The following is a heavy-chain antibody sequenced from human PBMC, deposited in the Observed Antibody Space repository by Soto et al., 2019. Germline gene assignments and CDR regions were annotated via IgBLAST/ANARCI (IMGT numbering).Heavy chain of an antibody. CDR2: INHSGST. CDR3: ARVGNCSSTSCYLDY. V-gene: IGHV4-34*01. CDR1: GGSFSGYY. Sequence: SETLSLTCAVYGGSFSGYYWSWIRQPPGKGLEWIGEINHSGSTNYNPSLKSRVTISVDTSKNQFSLKLSSVTAADTAVYYCARVGNCSSTSCYLDYWGQGTLVTVSS. J-gene: IGHJ4*02. D-gene: IGHD2-2*01.